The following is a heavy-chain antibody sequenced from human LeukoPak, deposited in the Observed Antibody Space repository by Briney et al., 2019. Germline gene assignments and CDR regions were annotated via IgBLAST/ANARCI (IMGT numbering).Heavy chain of an antibody. CDR3: ARVDILTGYTFDY. CDR2: IYYSGST. V-gene: IGHV4-59*01. J-gene: IGHJ4*02. CDR1: GGSISSYY. D-gene: IGHD3-9*01. Sequence: PSETLSLTCTVSGGSISSYYWSWIRQPPGKGLEWIGYIYYSGSTNYNPSLKSRVTISVDTSKNQFSLKLSSVTAADTAVYYCARVDILTGYTFDYWGQGTLDTVSS.